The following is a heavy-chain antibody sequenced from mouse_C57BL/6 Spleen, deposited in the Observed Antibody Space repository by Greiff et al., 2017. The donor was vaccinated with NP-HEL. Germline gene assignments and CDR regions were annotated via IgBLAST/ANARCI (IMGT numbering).Heavy chain of an antibody. J-gene: IGHJ2*01. CDR2: IDPEDGDT. D-gene: IGHD1-1*01. CDR3: TTTVVASRPYFDY. CDR1: GFNIKDYY. Sequence: VQLQQSGAELVRPGASVKLSCTASGFNIKDYYMHWVKQRPEQGLEWIGRIDPEDGDTEYAPKFQGKATMTADTSSNTAYLQLSSLTSEDTAVYYCTTTVVASRPYFDYWGQGTTLTVSS. V-gene: IGHV14-1*01.